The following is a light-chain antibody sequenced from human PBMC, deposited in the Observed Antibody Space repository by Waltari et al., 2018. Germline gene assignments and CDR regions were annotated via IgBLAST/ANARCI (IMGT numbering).Light chain of an antibody. V-gene: IGLV2-14*03. CDR1: SSDVGGYKY. CDR2: DVK. Sequence: QSALTQPASVSGSPGQSITISCTGTSSDVGGYKYVSWHQQHPGKAPKLIIYDVKNRPSGVSNRFSGSKSGNTAPLTISGLQAEEEAEYFCSSYTSARTGVFGGGTKLTVL. CDR3: SSYTSARTGV. J-gene: IGLJ3*02.